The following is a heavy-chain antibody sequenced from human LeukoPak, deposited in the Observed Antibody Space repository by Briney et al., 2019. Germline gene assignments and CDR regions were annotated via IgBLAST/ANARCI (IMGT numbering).Heavy chain of an antibody. Sequence: GGSLRLSCAASRFTFSSYAMSWVRQAPGKGLEWVSAISGSGGSTYYADSVKGRFTISRDNSKNTLYLQMNSLRAEDTAVYYCAKDYDSGNQYYFDYWGQGTLVTVSS. D-gene: IGHD1-26*01. V-gene: IGHV3-23*01. J-gene: IGHJ4*02. CDR3: AKDYDSGNQYYFDY. CDR2: ISGSGGST. CDR1: RFTFSSYA.